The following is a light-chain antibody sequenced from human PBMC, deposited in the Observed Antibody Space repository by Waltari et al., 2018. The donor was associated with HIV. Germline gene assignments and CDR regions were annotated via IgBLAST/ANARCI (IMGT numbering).Light chain of an antibody. CDR3: VIYYGGSWV. CDR1: TGSDISLNS. V-gene: IGLV7-43*01. J-gene: IGLJ3*02. CDR2: NTN. Sequence: QTVVTQEPSLTVSPGGTVTLTCASSTGSDISLNSPSWFQHKPGQAPRALIYNTNIRHSWTPARFSGSLPGGKAALTLSGVQPEDEADYYCVIYYGGSWVFGGGTKLTVL.